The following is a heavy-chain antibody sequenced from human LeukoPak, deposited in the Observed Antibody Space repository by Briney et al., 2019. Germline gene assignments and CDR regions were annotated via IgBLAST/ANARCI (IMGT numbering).Heavy chain of an antibody. Sequence: SETLSLTCAVYGGSFSGYYWSWIRQPPGKGLEWIGSIYYSGSTYYNPSLKSRVTISVDTSKNQFSLKLSSVTAADTAVYYCARRTWELYYFDYWGQGTLVTVSS. CDR3: ARRTWELYYFDY. V-gene: IGHV4-34*01. D-gene: IGHD1-26*01. J-gene: IGHJ4*02. CDR1: GGSFSGYY. CDR2: IYYSGST.